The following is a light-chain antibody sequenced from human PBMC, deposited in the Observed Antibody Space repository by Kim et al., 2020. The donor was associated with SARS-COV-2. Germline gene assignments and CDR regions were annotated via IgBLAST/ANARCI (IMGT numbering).Light chain of an antibody. CDR3: QSADSSGTYYV. Sequence: SYELTQPPSVSVSPGQTARITCSGDALPKQYAYWYQQKPGQAPVLVIYKDSERPSGIPERISGSSSGTTVTLTISGVQAEDEADYYCQSADSSGTYYVFG. CDR1: ALPKQY. V-gene: IGLV3-25*03. J-gene: IGLJ1*01. CDR2: KDS.